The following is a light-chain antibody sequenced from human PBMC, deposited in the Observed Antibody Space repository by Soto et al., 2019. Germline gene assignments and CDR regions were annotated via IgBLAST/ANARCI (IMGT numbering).Light chain of an antibody. CDR2: DVN. CDR3: SSNTSTYSLG. V-gene: IGLV2-14*03. Sequence: QSALAQPASVSGSLGQSITISCTGTSNDVGIYNYVSWYQQCPGSAPQLILFDVNNRPSGASHRFSGSKFVHTAYLTISGLQSDDEAIYHCSSNTSTYSLGFGTGTKVTVL. CDR1: SNDVGIYNY. J-gene: IGLJ1*01.